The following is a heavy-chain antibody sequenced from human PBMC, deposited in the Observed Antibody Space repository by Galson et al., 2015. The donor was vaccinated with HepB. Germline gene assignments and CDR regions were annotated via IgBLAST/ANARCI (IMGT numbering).Heavy chain of an antibody. J-gene: IGHJ5*02. Sequence: SVKVSCKASGYTFIGYYMNWVRQAPGQGLEWMGRINPNNGGTISAQKFQGRATMTRDTSISTAYMELSSLRSDDTAVYYCAREWWKDTTWPLNWFDPWGQGTLVTVSS. D-gene: IGHD2-15*01. V-gene: IGHV1-2*06. CDR2: INPNNGGT. CDR1: GYTFIGYY. CDR3: AREWWKDTTWPLNWFDP.